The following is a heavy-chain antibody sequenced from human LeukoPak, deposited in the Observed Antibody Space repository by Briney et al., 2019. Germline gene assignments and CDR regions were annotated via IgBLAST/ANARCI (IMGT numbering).Heavy chain of an antibody. V-gene: IGHV4-39*01. D-gene: IGHD1-26*01. Sequence: PAETLSLTCTVSGGSISSSSYYWGWIRQPPGKELEWIGSIYYSGNNYLNSSLKRRATISVDTSNTQSSLKLSSVTAADTAVYYCARHIVGATLDYWGQGTLVTVSS. CDR3: ARHIVGATLDY. J-gene: IGHJ4*02. CDR1: GGSISSSSYY. CDR2: IYYSGNN.